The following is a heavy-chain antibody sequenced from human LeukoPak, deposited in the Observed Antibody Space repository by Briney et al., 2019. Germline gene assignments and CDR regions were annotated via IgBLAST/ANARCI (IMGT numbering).Heavy chain of an antibody. V-gene: IGHV4-59*08. CDR2: IYYGGST. D-gene: IGHD5-18*01. CDR3: ARHLNPVMVKAHFDY. CDR1: GGSISGYY. J-gene: IGHJ4*02. Sequence: PSETLSLTCTVSGGSISGYYWTWIRQPPGKGLEWIAYIYYGGSTNYNPSLKSRVTISVDTSTNQFSLKLSSVTAADTAVYYCARHLNPVMVKAHFDYWGQGTLVTVSS.